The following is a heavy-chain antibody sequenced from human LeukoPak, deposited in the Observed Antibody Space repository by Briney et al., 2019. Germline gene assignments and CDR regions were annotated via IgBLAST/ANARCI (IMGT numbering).Heavy chain of an antibody. D-gene: IGHD3-22*01. V-gene: IGHV3-53*01. CDR2: IYSGGST. Sequence: GGSLRLSCAASGFTVSSNYMSWVRQAPGKGLEWVSVIYSGGSTYYADSVKGRFTISRDNSKNTLYLQMNSLRAEDMAVYYCARDIYYYDSSGYYFPGGSDYWGQGTLVTVSS. CDR1: GFTVSSNY. CDR3: ARDIYYYDSSGYYFPGGSDY. J-gene: IGHJ4*02.